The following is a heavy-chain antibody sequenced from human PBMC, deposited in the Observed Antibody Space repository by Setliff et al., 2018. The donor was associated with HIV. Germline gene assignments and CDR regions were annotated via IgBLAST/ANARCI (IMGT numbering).Heavy chain of an antibody. CDR1: GGSIRSSSSY. Sequence: SETLSLTCTVSGGSIRSSSSYWGWIRQPPGKGLERIGIIYYSGSTYYKPSLKSRVTISVDTSKNQFSLKLNSVTAADTAMYYCARVVDADYLDYWGQGTPVTVS. CDR3: ARVVDADYLDY. V-gene: IGHV4-39*01. D-gene: IGHD2-15*01. J-gene: IGHJ4*02. CDR2: IYYSGST.